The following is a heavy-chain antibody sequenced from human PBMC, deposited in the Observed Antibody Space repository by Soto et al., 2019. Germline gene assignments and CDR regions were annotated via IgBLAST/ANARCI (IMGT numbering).Heavy chain of an antibody. Sequence: GASVKVSCKASGYTFTSYAMHWVRQAPGQRLEWMGWINAGNGNTKYSQKFQGRVTITRDTSASTAYMELSSLRSEDTAVYYCARAYGDYPIYYFDYWGQGTLVTVSS. V-gene: IGHV1-3*01. CDR3: ARAYGDYPIYYFDY. CDR2: INAGNGNT. CDR1: GYTFTSYA. J-gene: IGHJ4*02. D-gene: IGHD4-17*01.